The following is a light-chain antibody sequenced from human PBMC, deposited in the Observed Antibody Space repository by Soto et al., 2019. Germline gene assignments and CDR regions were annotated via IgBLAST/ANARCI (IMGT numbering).Light chain of an antibody. J-gene: IGLJ2*01. Sequence: QSVLTQPPSASGTPGQRVTISCSGSSSNIGSNTVNWYQQLPGTAPKLLIYSNNQRPSGVPDRFSGSKSGTSASLAISGLQSEDEADYYFAAWDDSLYGPEVVFGGGTKLTVL. V-gene: IGLV1-44*01. CDR2: SNN. CDR1: SSNIGSNT. CDR3: AAWDDSLYGPEVV.